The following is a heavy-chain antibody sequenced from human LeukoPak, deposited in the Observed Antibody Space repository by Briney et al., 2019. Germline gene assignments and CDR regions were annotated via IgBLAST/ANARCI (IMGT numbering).Heavy chain of an antibody. CDR3: ASYTVVTRISY. CDR1: GGSFSGYY. CDR2: INHSGST. Sequence: SETLSLTCAVYGGSFSGYYWSWIRQPPGKGLEWIGEINHSGSTNYNPSLKSRVTISVDTSKNQFSLELSSVTAADTAVYYCASYTVVTRISYWGQGTLVTVSS. V-gene: IGHV4-34*01. D-gene: IGHD4-23*01. J-gene: IGHJ4*02.